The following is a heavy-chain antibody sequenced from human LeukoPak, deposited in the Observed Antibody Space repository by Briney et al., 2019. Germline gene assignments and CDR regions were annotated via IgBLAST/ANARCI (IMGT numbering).Heavy chain of an antibody. J-gene: IGHJ5*02. Sequence: GGSLRLSCAASGFTFSSYEMNWVRQAPGKGLEWVSYISSSGSTIYYADSVKGRFTISRDNAKNSLYLQMNSLRAEDTAVYYRAREAVGPAATNWFDPWGQGTLVTVSS. CDR1: GFTFSSYE. CDR2: ISSSGSTI. CDR3: AREAVGPAATNWFDP. V-gene: IGHV3-48*03. D-gene: IGHD2-2*01.